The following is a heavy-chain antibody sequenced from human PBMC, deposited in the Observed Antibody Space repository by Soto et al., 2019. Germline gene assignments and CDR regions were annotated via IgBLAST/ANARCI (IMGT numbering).Heavy chain of an antibody. CDR2: ISSSGSTI. V-gene: IGHV3-11*01. J-gene: IGHJ4*02. CDR3: ARDFGDIVATDWSYFDY. D-gene: IGHD5-12*01. CDR1: GFTFSDYY. Sequence: QRLSCAASGFTFSDYYMNWIRQAPGKGLEWVSYISSSGSTIYYADSVKGRFTISRDNAKNSLYLQMNSLRAEDTAVYYCARDFGDIVATDWSYFDYWGQGTLVTVSS.